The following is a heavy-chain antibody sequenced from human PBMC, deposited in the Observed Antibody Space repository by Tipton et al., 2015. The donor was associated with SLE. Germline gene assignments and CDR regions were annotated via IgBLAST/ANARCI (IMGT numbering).Heavy chain of an antibody. CDR2: IYHSGST. CDR1: GDSISSSSYY. Sequence: TLSLTCTVSGDSISSSSYYWGWIRQPPGKGLEWIGSIYHSGSTYYNPSLKSRVTISVDTSKNQFSLKLSSVTAADTAVYYCARDTLNYFDYWGQGTLVTVSS. V-gene: IGHV4-39*07. J-gene: IGHJ4*02. CDR3: ARDTLNYFDY.